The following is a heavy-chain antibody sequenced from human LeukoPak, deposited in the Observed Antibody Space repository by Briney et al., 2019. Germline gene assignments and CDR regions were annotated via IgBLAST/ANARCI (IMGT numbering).Heavy chain of an antibody. Sequence: PSETLSLTCGVFGVSINDYYWSWIRQSPGKGLEWIGEISHTGGTRYNPSLGSRVTMSVGTSENQLSLKLIFVTAADTAVYYCARIRCGHSGSVCYNHWGLGTLVTVSS. J-gene: IGHJ4*02. V-gene: IGHV4-34*01. D-gene: IGHD3-9*01. CDR2: ISHTGGT. CDR1: GVSINDYY. CDR3: ARIRCGHSGSVCYNH.